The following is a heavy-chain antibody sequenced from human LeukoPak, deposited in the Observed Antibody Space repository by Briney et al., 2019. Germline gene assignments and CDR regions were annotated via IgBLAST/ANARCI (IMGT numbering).Heavy chain of an antibody. CDR1: GFTVSSNY. J-gene: IGHJ3*02. CDR3: ARDRFGGNAFDI. V-gene: IGHV3-66*01. D-gene: IGHD3-16*01. Sequence: GGSLRLSCAASGFTVSSNYMSWVRQAPGKGLEWVSVIYSGGSTYYADSVKGRFTISRDNAKNSLYLQMNSLRAEDTAVYYCARDRFGGNAFDIWGQGTMVTVSS. CDR2: IYSGGST.